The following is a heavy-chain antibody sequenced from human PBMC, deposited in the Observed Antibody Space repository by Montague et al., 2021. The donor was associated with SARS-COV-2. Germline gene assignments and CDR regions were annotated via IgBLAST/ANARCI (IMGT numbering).Heavy chain of an antibody. CDR3: AGQRASSPFVH. J-gene: IGHJ4*02. D-gene: IGHD6-13*01. Sequence: SETLSLTCSVSGGSISSYYWTWIRQPPGKGLEWIAYMSHTDIPKYNASLNSRVTISVDTSKNQFSLKMTSVTAADTAVYYCAGQRASSPFVHWGQGTLVTVSS. CDR2: MSHTDIP. CDR1: GGSISSYY. V-gene: IGHV4-59*12.